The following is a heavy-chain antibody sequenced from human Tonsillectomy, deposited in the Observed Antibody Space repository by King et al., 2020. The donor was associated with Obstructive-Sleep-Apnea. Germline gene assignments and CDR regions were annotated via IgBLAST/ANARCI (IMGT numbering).Heavy chain of an antibody. V-gene: IGHV3-30*04. J-gene: IGHJ4*02. CDR3: ARDGDRYRIAAAGTGGADS. D-gene: IGHD6-13*01. CDR2: ISYDGSNK. CDR1: GFSFSSHA. Sequence: VQLVESGGGVVQPGRSLRLSCAASGFSFSSHAMHWVRQAPGKGLEWVALISYDGSNKCYADSVKGRFTISRDNSKSTLYLQMNSLRAEDTAMYYCARDGDRYRIAAAGTGGADSWGQGTLVTVSS.